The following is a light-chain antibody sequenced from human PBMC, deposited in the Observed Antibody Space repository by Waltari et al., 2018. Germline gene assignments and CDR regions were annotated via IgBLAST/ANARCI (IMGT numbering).Light chain of an antibody. CDR2: NDN. CDR1: GSNIGINT. CDR3: AAWDDSLNGLS. Sequence: QSVLTQPPSASGTPGQRVTISCSGSGSNIGINTVNWYQQLPGTAPKLLIYNDNQRPSWGPDRFSGSKSGSSASLAISGLQSDDEANYYCAAWDDSLNGLSFGTGTMVTVL. V-gene: IGLV1-44*01. J-gene: IGLJ1*01.